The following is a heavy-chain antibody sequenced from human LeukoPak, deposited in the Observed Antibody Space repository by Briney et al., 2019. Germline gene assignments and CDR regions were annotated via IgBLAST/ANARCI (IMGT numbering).Heavy chain of an antibody. D-gene: IGHD2-15*01. Sequence: GASVKVSCKASGGTFSSYAISWVRQAPGQGLEWMGGIIPIFGTANYAQKFQGRVTITTDESTSTAYMELSSLRSEDAAVYYCARDIVVVVAASGVSAFDIWGQGTMVTVSS. V-gene: IGHV1-69*05. CDR2: IIPIFGTA. J-gene: IGHJ3*02. CDR1: GGTFSSYA. CDR3: ARDIVVVVAASGVSAFDI.